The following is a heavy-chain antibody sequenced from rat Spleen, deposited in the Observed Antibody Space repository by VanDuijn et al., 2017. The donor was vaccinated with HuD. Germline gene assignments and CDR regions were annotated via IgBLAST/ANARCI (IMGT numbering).Heavy chain of an antibody. Sequence: EVQLVESDGDLVRPGRSLKLSCAASGFIFSDHYVAWVRQAPGKGLEWVASITNTGGSIYYPDSVKGRFTISRDIAKSTLYLQMNNLRSEDTATYYCTRGTYFRHWGQGVMVTVSS. D-gene: IGHD4-6*01. CDR1: GFIFSDHY. CDR2: ITNTGGSI. J-gene: IGHJ2*01. CDR3: TRGTYFRH. V-gene: IGHV5-31*01.